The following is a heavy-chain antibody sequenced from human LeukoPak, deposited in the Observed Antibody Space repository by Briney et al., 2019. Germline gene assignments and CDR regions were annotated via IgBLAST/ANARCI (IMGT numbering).Heavy chain of an antibody. CDR2: ISYDGSNK. CDR3: AKVVTYYDFWSGYSYFDY. J-gene: IGHJ4*02. Sequence: PGRSLRLSCAASGFTFSSYGMHWVRQAPRKGLGWVAVISYDGSNKYYAGAGKGRFTIPRDNSKITLYLQMNSLRAEDTAVYYCAKVVTYYDFWSGYSYFDYWGQGTLVTVSS. V-gene: IGHV3-30*18. CDR1: GFTFSSYG. D-gene: IGHD3-3*01.